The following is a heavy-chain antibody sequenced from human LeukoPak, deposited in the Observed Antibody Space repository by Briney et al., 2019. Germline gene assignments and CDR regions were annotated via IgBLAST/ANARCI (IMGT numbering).Heavy chain of an antibody. V-gene: IGHV7-4-1*02. D-gene: IGHD5-12*01. CDR1: GYTFTGYY. CDR2: INTNTGNP. CDR3: ARLPGYSGYDPIFDY. J-gene: IGHJ4*02. Sequence: ASVKVSCKASGYTFTGYYMHWVRQAPGQGLEWMGWINTNTGNPTYAQGFTGRFVFSLDTSVSTAYLQISSLKAEDTAVYYCARLPGYSGYDPIFDYWGQGTLVTVSS.